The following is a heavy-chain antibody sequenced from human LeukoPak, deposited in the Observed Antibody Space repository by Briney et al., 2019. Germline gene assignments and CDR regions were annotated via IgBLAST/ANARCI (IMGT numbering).Heavy chain of an antibody. CDR1: GFTFSSYS. J-gene: IGHJ3*02. Sequence: GGSLRLSYAASGFTFSSYSMNWVRQAPGKGLEWVSYISSSSSTIYYADSVKGRFTISRDNAKNSLYLQMNSLRAEDTAVYYCARDHGSGSYYAFDIWGQGTMVTVSS. D-gene: IGHD3-10*01. CDR2: ISSSSSTI. CDR3: ARDHGSGSYYAFDI. V-gene: IGHV3-48*01.